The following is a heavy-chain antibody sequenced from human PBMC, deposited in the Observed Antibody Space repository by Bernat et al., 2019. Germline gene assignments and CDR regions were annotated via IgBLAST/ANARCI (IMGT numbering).Heavy chain of an antibody. CDR3: AKDSWVSDIAVAGPFDY. D-gene: IGHD6-19*01. CDR2: ISWNSGSI. CDR1: GFTFDDYA. V-gene: IGHV3-9*01. Sequence: EVQLVESGGGLVQPGRSLRLSCAASGFTFDDYAMHWVRQAPGKGLEWVSGISWNSGSIGYADSVKGRFTISRDNAKNSLYLQMNSLRAEDTALYYCAKDSWVSDIAVAGPFDYWGQGTLVTVSS. J-gene: IGHJ4*02.